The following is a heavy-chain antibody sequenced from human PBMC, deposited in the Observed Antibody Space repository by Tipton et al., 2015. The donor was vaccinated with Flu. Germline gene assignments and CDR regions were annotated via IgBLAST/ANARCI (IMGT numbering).Heavy chain of an antibody. CDR3: ARRTFSNYVSEPKNWFDF. J-gene: IGHJ5*01. Sequence: TLSLTCTVSGGSISSGGYYWSWIRQHPRKGLEWIGYIYYTGSTYHNPTLKSRVTMSLDTSKNQFSLKMKSVTAADTAVYFCARRTFSNYVSEPKNWFDFWGQGTLVTVSS. CDR2: IYYTGST. CDR1: GGSISSGGYY. V-gene: IGHV4-31*03. D-gene: IGHD4-11*01.